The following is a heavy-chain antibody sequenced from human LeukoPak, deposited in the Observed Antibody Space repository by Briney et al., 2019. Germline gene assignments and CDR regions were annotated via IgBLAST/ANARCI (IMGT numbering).Heavy chain of an antibody. CDR3: ARVLNHYYDSSGFDY. CDR1: GFTFSSYA. D-gene: IGHD3-22*01. CDR2: ISYDGSNK. Sequence: TGGSLRLSCAASGFTFSSYAMSWVRQAPGKGLEWVAVISYDGSNKYYADSVKGRFTISRDNSKNTLYLQMNSLRAEDTAVYYCARVLNHYYDSSGFDYWGQGTLVTVSS. J-gene: IGHJ4*02. V-gene: IGHV3-30*04.